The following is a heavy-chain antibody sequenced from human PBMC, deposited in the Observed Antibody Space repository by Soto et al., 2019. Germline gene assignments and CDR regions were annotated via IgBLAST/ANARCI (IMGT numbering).Heavy chain of an antibody. Sequence: ASVKVSCKASGYTFRSYSMHWVRQAPGQRLEWMGWINAGYGNTKSSQKFQDRATISRDTSASTAYMELTSLRSEDTAVYYCARDTGDGTFDFWGQGTMVTVSS. V-gene: IGHV1-3*01. J-gene: IGHJ4*02. CDR1: GYTFRSYS. CDR2: INAGYGNT. CDR3: ARDTGDGTFDF. D-gene: IGHD7-27*01.